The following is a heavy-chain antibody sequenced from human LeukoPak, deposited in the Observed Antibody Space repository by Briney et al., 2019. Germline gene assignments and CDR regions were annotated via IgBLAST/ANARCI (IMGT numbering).Heavy chain of an antibody. CDR3: ARGPLGDFWSGEIDY. Sequence: GGSLRLSCAASGFTFSSYWMHWVRQAPGKGLVWVSRINTDGSSTSYADSVKGRFTISRDNAKNTLYLQMNSLRAEDTAVYYCARGPLGDFWSGEIDYWGQGTLVTVPS. CDR2: INTDGSST. V-gene: IGHV3-74*01. J-gene: IGHJ4*02. CDR1: GFTFSSYW. D-gene: IGHD3-3*01.